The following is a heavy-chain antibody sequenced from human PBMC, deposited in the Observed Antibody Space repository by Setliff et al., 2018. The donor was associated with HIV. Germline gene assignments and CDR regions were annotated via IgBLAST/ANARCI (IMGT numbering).Heavy chain of an antibody. CDR1: GGSFSGYS. CDR3: ARDYGANWGSLDDAFES. D-gene: IGHD7-27*01. CDR2: INHSGST. J-gene: IGHJ3*01. Sequence: PSETLSLTCAVYGGSFSGYSWIWIRQPPGKGLEWIGEINHSGSTNYNPSLKSRVTMSVDTSKNQFSLKLSSVTAADTAVYFCARDYGANWGSLDDAFESWGPGTTVTVSS. V-gene: IGHV4-34*01.